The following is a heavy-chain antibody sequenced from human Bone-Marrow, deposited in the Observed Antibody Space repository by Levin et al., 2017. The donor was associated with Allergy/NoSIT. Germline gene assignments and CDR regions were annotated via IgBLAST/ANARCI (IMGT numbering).Heavy chain of an antibody. CDR2: IWSDGTNK. CDR3: ARDDVVATNH. D-gene: IGHD5-12*01. V-gene: IGHV3-33*01. Sequence: GGSLRLSCAASGFTFSTYGIHWVRQAPGKGLECVAFIWSDGTNKYYGDSVKGRFTISRDNSKNMLYLQMNSLRGEDTAIYYCARDDVVATNHWGQGTLVIVSS. J-gene: IGHJ4*02. CDR1: GFTFSTYG.